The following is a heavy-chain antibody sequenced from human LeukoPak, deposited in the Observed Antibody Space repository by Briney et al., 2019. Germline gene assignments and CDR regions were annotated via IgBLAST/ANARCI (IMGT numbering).Heavy chain of an antibody. D-gene: IGHD5-12*01. CDR3: ARLRATDAFDI. V-gene: IGHV4-59*01. J-gene: IGHJ3*02. CDR2: IYYSGST. CDR1: GGSISSYY. Sequence: PSETLSHTCTVSGGSISSYYWSWIRQPPGKGLEWIGYIYYSGSTNYNPSLKSRVTISVDTSKNQFSLKLSSVTAADTAVYYCARLRATDAFDIWGQGTMVTVSS.